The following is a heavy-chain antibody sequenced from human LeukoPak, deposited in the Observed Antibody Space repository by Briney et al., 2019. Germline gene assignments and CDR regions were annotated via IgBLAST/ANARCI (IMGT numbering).Heavy chain of an antibody. Sequence: SETLSLTCTVSGGSISSYYWSWIRQPAGKGLEWIGRIYTSGSTNYNPSLKSRVTISVDTSKNQFSLKLSSVTAADTAVYYCARLSPLFMVTYWYFDLWGRGTLVTVSS. CDR3: ARLSPLFMVTYWYFDL. J-gene: IGHJ2*01. CDR1: GGSISSYY. V-gene: IGHV4-4*07. CDR2: IYTSGST. D-gene: IGHD5-18*01.